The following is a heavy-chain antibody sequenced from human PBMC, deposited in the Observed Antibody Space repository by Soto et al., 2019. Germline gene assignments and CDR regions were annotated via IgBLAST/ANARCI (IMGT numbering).Heavy chain of an antibody. J-gene: IGHJ6*02. D-gene: IGHD6-13*01. Sequence: GESLKISCAASGFTFSSYAMSWVRQAPGKGLEWVSAISGSGGSTYYADSVKGRFTISRDNSKNTLYLQMNSLRAEDTAVYYCAKGEYSSSWYYYYGMDVWGQGTTVTVSS. CDR1: GFTFSSYA. CDR2: ISGSGGST. CDR3: AKGEYSSSWYYYYGMDV. V-gene: IGHV3-23*01.